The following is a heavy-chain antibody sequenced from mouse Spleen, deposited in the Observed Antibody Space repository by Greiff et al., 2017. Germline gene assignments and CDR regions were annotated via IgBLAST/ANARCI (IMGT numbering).Heavy chain of an antibody. V-gene: IGHV5-17*02. D-gene: IGHD1-1*01. CDR1: GFTFSSFG. CDR2: ISSGSSTI. J-gene: IGHJ3*01. Sequence: EVQRVESGGGLVQPGGSRKLSCAASGFTFSSFGMHWVRQAPEKGLEWVAYISSGSSTIYYADTVKGRFTISRDNPKNTLFLQMTSLRSEDTAMYYCARSDYYGSEGFAYWGQGTLVTVSA. CDR3: ARSDYYGSEGFAY.